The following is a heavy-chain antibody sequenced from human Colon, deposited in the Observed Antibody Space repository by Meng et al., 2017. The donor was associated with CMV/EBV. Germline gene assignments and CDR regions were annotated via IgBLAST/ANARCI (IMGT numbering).Heavy chain of an antibody. CDR2: IYGSGDK. CDR1: GFSLTTGEVA. CDR3: AHLDGSRWFYYDY. V-gene: IGHV2-5*01. D-gene: IGHD6-13*01. Sequence: SGPTLVKPTQTITLTCTFSGFSLTTGEVAVGWIRQPPGKALEWLAHIYGSGDKYYSTSLKSRLIITKDTSRNQVVLAMTNVDPLDTATYYCAHLDGSRWFYYDYWGQGTLVTVSS. J-gene: IGHJ4*02.